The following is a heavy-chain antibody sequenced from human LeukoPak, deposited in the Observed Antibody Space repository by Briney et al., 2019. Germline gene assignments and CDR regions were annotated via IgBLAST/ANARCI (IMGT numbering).Heavy chain of an antibody. CDR1: GYNFTIYW. CDR3: ARVLIRGDEIDY. J-gene: IGHJ4*02. V-gene: IGHV5-51*01. CDR2: IYPGDSDT. D-gene: IGHD2-21*01. Sequence: KDGESLKISCKGSGYNFTIYWIGWVRPMPGKGLEWMGIIYPGDSDTRYSPSFQGQVTISADKSISTAYLQWTSLKASDSAMYYCARVLIRGDEIDYWGQGTLVTVSS.